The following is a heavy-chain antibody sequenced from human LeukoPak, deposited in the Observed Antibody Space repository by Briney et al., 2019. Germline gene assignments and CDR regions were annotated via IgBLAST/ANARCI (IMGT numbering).Heavy chain of an antibody. CDR1: GFTFSSYA. CDR2: ISGSGGNT. V-gene: IGHV3-23*01. J-gene: IGHJ4*02. Sequence: GGSLRLSCAASGFTFSSYAVSWVRQAPGKGLEWVSAISGSGGNTYYADSVKGRFTISRDNSKNTLYLQMNSLRAEDTAVYYCAKDGRGYYYGTLDYWGQGTLVTVSS. CDR3: AKDGRGYYYGTLDY. D-gene: IGHD3-22*01.